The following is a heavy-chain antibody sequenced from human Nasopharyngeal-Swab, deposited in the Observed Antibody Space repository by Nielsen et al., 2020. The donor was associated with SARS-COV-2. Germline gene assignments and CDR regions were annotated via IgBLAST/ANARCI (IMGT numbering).Heavy chain of an antibody. V-gene: IGHV4-34*01. CDR1: GGSFSGYY. CDR2: INHSGST. CDR3: ARGKSTMRYYYYGMDV. J-gene: IGHJ6*02. D-gene: IGHD2-2*01. Sequence: GSLRLSCAVYGGSFSGYYWSWIRQPPGKGLEWIGEINHSGSTNYNPSLKSRVTISVDKSKNQFSLKLSSVTAADTAVYYCARGKSTMRYYYYGMDVWGQGTTVTVSS.